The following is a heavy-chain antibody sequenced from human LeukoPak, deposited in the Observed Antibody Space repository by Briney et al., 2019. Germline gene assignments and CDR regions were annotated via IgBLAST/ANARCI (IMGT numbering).Heavy chain of an antibody. CDR2: IYYSGST. D-gene: IGHD6-19*01. CDR3: ARGRSYSSGEWFDY. CDR1: GGSISSGGYY. Sequence: PSETLSLTCTVSGGSISSGGYYWSWIRQRPGKGLEWIGYIYYSGSTYYNPSLKSRVTISVDTSKNRFSLKLSSVTAADTAVYYCARGRSYSSGEWFDYWGQGTLVTVSS. V-gene: IGHV4-31*03. J-gene: IGHJ4*02.